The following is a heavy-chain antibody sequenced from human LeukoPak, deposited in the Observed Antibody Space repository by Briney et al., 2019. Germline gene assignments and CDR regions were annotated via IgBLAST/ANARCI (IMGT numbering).Heavy chain of an antibody. V-gene: IGHV3-21*01. CDR3: VRDVSRRMGMDV. Sequence: GGSLRLSCLASGFTFNSYTMNWVRQAPGKGLEWVSTIGPVSSNILSADSLKGRFTISRDNPKNSLYLQMNSLRAEDTAVYYCVRDVSRRMGMDVWGQGTTVTVSS. D-gene: IGHD2-15*01. J-gene: IGHJ6*02. CDR2: IGPVSSNI. CDR1: GFTFNSYT.